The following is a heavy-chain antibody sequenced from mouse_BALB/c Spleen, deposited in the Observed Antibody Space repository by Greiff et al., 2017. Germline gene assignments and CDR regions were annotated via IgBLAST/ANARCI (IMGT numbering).Heavy chain of an antibody. CDR3: ARGVPFDY. CDR1: GFNIKDTY. V-gene: IGHV14-3*02. CDR2: IDPANGNT. D-gene: IGHD2-14*01. Sequence: VQLKQSGAELVKPGASVKLSCTASGFNIKDTYMHWVKQRPEQGLEWIGRIDPANGNTKYDPKFQGKATITADTSSNTAYLQLSSLTSEDTAVYYCARGVPFDYWGQGTTLTVSS. J-gene: IGHJ2*01.